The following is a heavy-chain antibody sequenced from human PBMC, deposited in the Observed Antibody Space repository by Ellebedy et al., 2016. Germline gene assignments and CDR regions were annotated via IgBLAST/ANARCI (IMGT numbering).Heavy chain of an antibody. Sequence: ASVKVSXKASGYTFTSHEINWVRQATGQGLEWMGWMNPNNGNAGYAQRFQGRVTMTRDTSISTVYMELSNLKSEDTAVYYCAGGQDTSGWASVDYWGQGTLVTVSS. CDR1: GYTFTSHE. D-gene: IGHD6-19*01. J-gene: IGHJ4*02. CDR2: MNPNNGNA. V-gene: IGHV1-8*01. CDR3: AGGQDTSGWASVDY.